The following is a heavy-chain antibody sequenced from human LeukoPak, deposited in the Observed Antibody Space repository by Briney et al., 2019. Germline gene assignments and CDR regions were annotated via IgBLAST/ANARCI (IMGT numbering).Heavy chain of an antibody. V-gene: IGHV1-2*02. Sequence: ASVKVSCKASGYTFTGYYMHWVRQAPGQGLEWMGWINPNSGGTNYAQKFQGRVTMTRDTSISTAYMELSRLRSDDTAVYYCAREVRQWLVRSQNYYYYMDVWGKGTTVTTSS. CDR3: AREVRQWLVRSQNYYYYMDV. CDR1: GYTFTGYY. D-gene: IGHD6-19*01. J-gene: IGHJ6*03. CDR2: INPNSGGT.